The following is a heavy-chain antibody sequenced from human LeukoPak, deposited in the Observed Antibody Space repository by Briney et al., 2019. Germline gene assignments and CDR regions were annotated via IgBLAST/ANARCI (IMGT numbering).Heavy chain of an antibody. J-gene: IGHJ4*02. CDR1: GYTFTSYG. D-gene: IGHD5-18*01. CDR2: ISAYNGNT. Sequence: GASVKVSCKASGYTFTSYGISWVRQAPGQGLEWMGWISAYNGNTNYAQKFQGRVTMTRDTSTSTVYMELSSLRSEDTAVYYCARDGVGYSYGYWFDYWGQGTLVTVSS. CDR3: ARDGVGYSYGYWFDY. V-gene: IGHV1-18*01.